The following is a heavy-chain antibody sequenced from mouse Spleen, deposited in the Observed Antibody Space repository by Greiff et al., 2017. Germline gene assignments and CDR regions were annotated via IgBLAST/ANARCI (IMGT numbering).Heavy chain of an antibody. D-gene: IGHD1-1*02. CDR3: ARREYGAMDY. V-gene: IGHV1-52*01. CDR1: GYTFTSYW. Sequence: QVQLQQPGAELVRPGSSVKLSCKASGYTFTSYWMHWVKQRPIQGLEWIGNIDPSDSETHYNQKFKDKATLTVDKSSSTAYMQLSSLTSEDSAVYYCARREYGAMDYWGQGTPVTVSS. J-gene: IGHJ4*01. CDR2: IDPSDSET.